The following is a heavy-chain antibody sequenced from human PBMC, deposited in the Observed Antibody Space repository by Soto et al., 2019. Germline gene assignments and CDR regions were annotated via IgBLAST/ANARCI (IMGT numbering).Heavy chain of an antibody. D-gene: IGHD3-22*01. V-gene: IGHV1-69*13. CDR1: GGTFSSYA. CDR3: ARGSFRLLTRLYYYYYGMDV. Sequence: SVKVSCKASGGTFSSYAISWVRQAPGQGLEWMGGIIPIFGTANYAQKFQGRVTITADESTSTACMELSSLRSEDTAVYYCARGSFRLLTRLYYYYYGMDVWGQGTTVTVSS. J-gene: IGHJ6*02. CDR2: IIPIFGTA.